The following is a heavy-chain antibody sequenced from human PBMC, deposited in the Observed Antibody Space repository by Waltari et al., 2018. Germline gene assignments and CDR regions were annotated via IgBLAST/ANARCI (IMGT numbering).Heavy chain of an antibody. CDR3: ARDLDGDYYYFDY. Sequence: EVQLVESGGGLVKPGGSLRLSCAASGFTFSSYSMNWVRQAPGKGLDWVSSISSRSSYIYYADSVKGRFTISRDNAKNSLYLQMNILRAEDTAVYYCARDLDGDYYYFDYWGQGTLVTVSS. J-gene: IGHJ4*02. D-gene: IGHD4-17*01. CDR1: GFTFSSYS. CDR2: ISSRSSYI. V-gene: IGHV3-21*01.